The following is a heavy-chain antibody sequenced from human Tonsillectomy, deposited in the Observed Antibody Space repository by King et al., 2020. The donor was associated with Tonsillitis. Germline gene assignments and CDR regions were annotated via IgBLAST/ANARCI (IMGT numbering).Heavy chain of an antibody. Sequence: VQLVESGGGVVQPGRSLRLSCAASGFTFSSYAMHWVRQAPGKGLEWVAVISYDGSNKYYADSVKGRFTISRDNSKDTLYLQMNSLRGEDTAVYYCAREVHDFWSGLPQNDAFDIWGQGTMVTVSS. J-gene: IGHJ3*02. D-gene: IGHD3-3*01. CDR2: ISYDGSNK. CDR1: GFTFSSYA. V-gene: IGHV3-30-3*01. CDR3: AREVHDFWSGLPQNDAFDI.